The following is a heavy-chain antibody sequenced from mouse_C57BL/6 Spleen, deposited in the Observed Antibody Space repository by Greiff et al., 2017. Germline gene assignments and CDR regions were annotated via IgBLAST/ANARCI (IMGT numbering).Heavy chain of an antibody. D-gene: IGHD2-12*01. V-gene: IGHV1-81*01. J-gene: IGHJ2*01. CDR1: GYTFTSYG. CDR2: IYPRSGNT. CDR3: ASKISHYSQGDY. Sequence: QVQLQQSGAELARPGASVKLSCKASGYTFTSYGISWVKQRTGQGLEWIGEIYPRSGNTYYNEKFKGKATLTADKSSSTAYMELRSLTSEDSAVYFCASKISHYSQGDYWGQGTTLTVSS.